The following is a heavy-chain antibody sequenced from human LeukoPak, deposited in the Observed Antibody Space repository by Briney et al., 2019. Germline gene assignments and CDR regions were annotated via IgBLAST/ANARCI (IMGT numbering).Heavy chain of an antibody. Sequence: GESLKISCKGSGYSFTSYWIGWVRQMPGKGLEWMGIIYPGDSDTRYSPSFQGQVTISADKSISTAYLQWSSLKASDTAMYYCARGGYYYGSGSYYNVPYNWFDPWGQGTLVTVSS. V-gene: IGHV5-51*01. CDR2: IYPGDSDT. J-gene: IGHJ5*02. CDR3: ARGGYYYGSGSYYNVPYNWFDP. CDR1: GYSFTSYW. D-gene: IGHD3-10*01.